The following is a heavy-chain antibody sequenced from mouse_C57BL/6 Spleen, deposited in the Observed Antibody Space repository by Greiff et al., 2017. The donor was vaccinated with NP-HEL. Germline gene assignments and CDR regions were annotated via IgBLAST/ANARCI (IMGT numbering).Heavy chain of an antibody. CDR3: ARYYGNYEGPLHAMDY. D-gene: IGHD2-1*01. CDR1: GYTFTDYN. J-gene: IGHJ4*01. Sequence: EVQLQQSGPELVKPGASVKMSCKASGYTFTDYNMHWVKQSHGKSLEWIGYINPNNGGTSYNQKFKGKATLTVNKSSSTAYMELRSLTSEDSAVYYCARYYGNYEGPLHAMDYWGQGTSVTVSS. V-gene: IGHV1-22*01. CDR2: INPNNGGT.